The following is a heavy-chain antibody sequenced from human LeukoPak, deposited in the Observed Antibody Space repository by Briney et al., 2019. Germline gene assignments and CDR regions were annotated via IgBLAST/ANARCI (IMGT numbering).Heavy chain of an antibody. CDR2: ISGSGGST. V-gene: IGHV3-23*01. Sequence: PGGSLRLSCAASGFTFSSYAMSWVRQAPGKGLEWVSAISGSGGSTYYADSVKGRFTISRDNSKNTLYLQMNSLRAEDTAVYYCARGHYGGNDAFDIWGQGTMVTVSS. D-gene: IGHD4-23*01. J-gene: IGHJ3*02. CDR3: ARGHYGGNDAFDI. CDR1: GFTFSSYA.